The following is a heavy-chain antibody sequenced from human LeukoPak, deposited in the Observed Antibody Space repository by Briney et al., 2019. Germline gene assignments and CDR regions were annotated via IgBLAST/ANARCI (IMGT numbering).Heavy chain of an antibody. D-gene: IGHD3-10*01. J-gene: IGHJ4*02. CDR2: IRYDGSYK. CDR3: AKDTPGMVRGHFDC. Sequence: GGSLRLSCAASGFTFSSYGMHWVRQAPGKGLEWVAFIRYDGSYKYFADSVKGRFTISRDNSKNTLYLQMNSLRAEDTAVYYCAKDTPGMVRGHFDCWGQGTLIIVSS. CDR1: GFTFSSYG. V-gene: IGHV3-30*02.